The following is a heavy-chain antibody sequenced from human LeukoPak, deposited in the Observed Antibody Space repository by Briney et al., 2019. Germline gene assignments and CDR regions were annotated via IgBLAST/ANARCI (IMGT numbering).Heavy chain of an antibody. CDR3: ARGVLYGSGSLD. D-gene: IGHD3-10*01. CDR2: IIPIFGTA. CDR1: GGTFSSYA. Sequence: ASVKVSCKASGGTFSSYAISWVRQAPGQGLEWMGGIIPIFGTANYAQKFQGRVTITADESTSTAYMELSSLRSEDTAVYYCARGVLYGSGSLDWGQGTLVTVSS. V-gene: IGHV1-69*13. J-gene: IGHJ4*02.